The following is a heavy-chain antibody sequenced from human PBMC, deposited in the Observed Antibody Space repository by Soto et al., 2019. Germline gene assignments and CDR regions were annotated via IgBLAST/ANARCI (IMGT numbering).Heavy chain of an antibody. CDR1: GFTFSSYA. Sequence: VQLVESGGGVXXPGXXLRXSCAASGFTFSSYAMHWVRQAPGKGLEWVAVISYDGSNKYYADSVKGRFTISRDNSKNTLYLQMNSLRAEDTAVYYCARDPLWGTAMVLWYFDLWGRGTLVTVSS. V-gene: IGHV3-30-3*01. J-gene: IGHJ2*01. CDR2: ISYDGSNK. CDR3: ARDPLWGTAMVLWYFDL. D-gene: IGHD5-18*01.